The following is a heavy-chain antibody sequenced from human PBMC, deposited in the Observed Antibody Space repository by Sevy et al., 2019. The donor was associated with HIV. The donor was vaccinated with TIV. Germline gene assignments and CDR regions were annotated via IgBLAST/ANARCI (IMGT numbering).Heavy chain of an antibody. CDR1: GGSISNSAYY. Sequence: SETLSLTCTVSGGSISNSAYYWGWIRQPPGKGLDWIGNIYYIGNTYYKPSLKSRVTISVDTSKNHFSLKLTSVTAADTAVYYCARWTMGITMIQGEFDSWGQGTVVTVSS. V-gene: IGHV4-39*02. CDR2: IYYIGNT. CDR3: ARWTMGITMIQGEFDS. D-gene: IGHD3-10*01. J-gene: IGHJ5*01.